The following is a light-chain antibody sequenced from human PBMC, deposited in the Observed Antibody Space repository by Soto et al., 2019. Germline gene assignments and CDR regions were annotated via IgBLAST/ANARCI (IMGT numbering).Light chain of an antibody. CDR3: LQHNSYPFT. Sequence: DIQMTQSPSAMPASVGDRVTITCRASQGISNSLAWFQQKPGKVPKRLIYGAYGLQSGVPSRFSRSGSGTDFTLTISSLQPEDFASYYCLQHNSYPFTFGQGTKLEIK. CDR2: GAY. J-gene: IGKJ2*01. V-gene: IGKV1-17*03. CDR1: QGISNS.